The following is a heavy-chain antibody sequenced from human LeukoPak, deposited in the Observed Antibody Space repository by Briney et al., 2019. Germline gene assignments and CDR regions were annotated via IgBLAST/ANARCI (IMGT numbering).Heavy chain of an antibody. D-gene: IGHD1-1*01. CDR3: ARGIEERRPKNHFDY. CDR2: INHSGST. Sequence: PSETLSLTCAVYGGSFSGYYWSWIRQPPGKGLEWIGEINHSGSTNYNPSLKGRVTISVDTSKNQFSLKLSSVTAADTAVYYCARGIEERRPKNHFDYWGQGTLATVSS. CDR1: GGSFSGYY. J-gene: IGHJ4*02. V-gene: IGHV4-34*01.